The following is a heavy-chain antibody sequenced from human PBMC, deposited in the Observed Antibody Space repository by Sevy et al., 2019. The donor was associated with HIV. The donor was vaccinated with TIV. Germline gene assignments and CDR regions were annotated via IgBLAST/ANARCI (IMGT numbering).Heavy chain of an antibody. J-gene: IGHJ6*02. V-gene: IGHV3-15*01. CDR1: GFTFSNAW. CDR3: TTTIFGVGYYYYGMDV. D-gene: IGHD3-3*01. CDR2: IKSKTDGGTT. Sequence: GGSLRLSCAASGFTFSNAWMSWVRQAPGKGMEWVGRIKSKTDGGTTDHAAPVKGRFTISRDDSKNTLYLQMNSLKTEDTAVYYCTTTIFGVGYYYYGMDVWGQGTTVTVSS.